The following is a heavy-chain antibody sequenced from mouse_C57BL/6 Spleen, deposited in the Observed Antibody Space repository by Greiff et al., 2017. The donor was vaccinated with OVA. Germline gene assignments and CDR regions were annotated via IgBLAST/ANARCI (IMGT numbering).Heavy chain of an antibody. CDR2: ISSGSSTI. D-gene: IGHD4-1*01. CDR3: AKNWDVAAMDY. V-gene: IGHV5-17*01. Sequence: DVHLVESGGGLVKPGGSLKLSCAASGFTFSDYGMHWVRQAPEKGLEWVAYISSGSSTIYYADTVKGRFTISRDNAKNTLFLQMTSLRSEDTAMYYCAKNWDVAAMDYWGQGTSVTVSS. CDR1: GFTFSDYG. J-gene: IGHJ4*01.